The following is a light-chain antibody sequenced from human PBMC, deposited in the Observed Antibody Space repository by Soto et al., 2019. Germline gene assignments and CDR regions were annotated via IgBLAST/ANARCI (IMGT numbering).Light chain of an antibody. J-gene: IGLJ1*01. Sequence: QSVLTQPPSASGSPGQSVTISCTGTSSDVGGYNYVSWYQQHPGKAPKLMIYEVSKRPSGVPDRFSGSKSDNTASLTVSGLQAEDEAGYYCSSYAGSNNYVFGTGTKVTVL. V-gene: IGLV2-8*01. CDR3: SSYAGSNNYV. CDR1: SSDVGGYNY. CDR2: EVS.